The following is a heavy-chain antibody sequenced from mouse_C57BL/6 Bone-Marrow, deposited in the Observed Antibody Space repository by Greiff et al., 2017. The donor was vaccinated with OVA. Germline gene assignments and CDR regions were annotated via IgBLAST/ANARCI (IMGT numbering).Heavy chain of an antibody. V-gene: IGHV5-12*01. Sequence: EVHLVESGGGLVQPGGSLKLSCAASGFTFSDYYMYWVRQTPEKRLEWVAYISNGGGSTYYPDTVKGRFTISRDNAKNTLYLQMSRLKSEDTAMYYCASLGYDGYYYAMGYWGQGASVTVSS. CDR2: ISNGGGST. CDR3: ASLGYDGYYYAMGY. CDR1: GFTFSDYY. D-gene: IGHD2-2*01. J-gene: IGHJ4*01.